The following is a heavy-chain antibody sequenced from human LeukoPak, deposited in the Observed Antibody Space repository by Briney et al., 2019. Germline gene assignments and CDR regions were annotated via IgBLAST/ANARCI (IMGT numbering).Heavy chain of an antibody. J-gene: IGHJ4*02. Sequence: GESLKISCKGSGYNFSSYWISWVRQMPGKGLDGMERIDPSGSYTNYSPSFQGHVTISAEKSISTAYLQWSSMKASDPAMYYCARLDYYGSGSYYNEDYWGQGTLVTVSS. V-gene: IGHV5-10-1*01. CDR3: ARLDYYGSGSYYNEDY. CDR1: GYNFSSYW. D-gene: IGHD3-10*01. CDR2: IDPSGSYT.